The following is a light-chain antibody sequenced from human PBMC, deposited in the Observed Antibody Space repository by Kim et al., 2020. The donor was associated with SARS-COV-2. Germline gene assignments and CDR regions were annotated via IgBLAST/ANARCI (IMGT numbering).Light chain of an antibody. V-gene: IGKV2-28*01. Sequence: DIVMTQSPLSLPVTPGEPASISCRCSQRLLHSNGYNYLDWYLQKPGQSPQLLIYLGSNRASGVPDRFSGSGSGTDFTLKISRVEAEDVGVYYCMQALQTPWTFGQGTKVDIK. CDR3: MQALQTPWT. CDR2: LGS. J-gene: IGKJ1*01. CDR1: QRLLHSNGYNY.